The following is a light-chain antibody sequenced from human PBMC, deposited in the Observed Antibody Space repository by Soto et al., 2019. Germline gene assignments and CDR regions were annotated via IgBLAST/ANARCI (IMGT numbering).Light chain of an antibody. V-gene: IGKV3-20*01. CDR1: QSVTSSY. J-gene: IGKJ1*01. Sequence: EIVLTQSPGTLSLSPGERATLSCRASQSVTSSYLAWWQQKPGQAPRLLIYGASSRATGIPDRFSGSGSGKDFTLTISRLEPEDFAVYFCQQYGSSPPTFGQGTKVEIK. CDR2: GAS. CDR3: QQYGSSPPT.